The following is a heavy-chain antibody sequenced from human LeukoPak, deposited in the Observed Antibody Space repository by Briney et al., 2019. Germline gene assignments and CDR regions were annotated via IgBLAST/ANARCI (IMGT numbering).Heavy chain of an antibody. J-gene: IGHJ4*02. D-gene: IGHD5-24*01. CDR2: ISYDGSNK. CDR1: GFTFSSYG. CDR3: ARAPSRDGYNYFDY. Sequence: PGGSLRLSCAASGFTFSSYGMHWVRQAPGKGLEWVAVISYDGSNKYYADSVKGRFTISRDNSKNTLYLQMNSLRAEDTAVYYCARAPSRDGYNYFDYWGQGTLVTVSS. V-gene: IGHV3-30*03.